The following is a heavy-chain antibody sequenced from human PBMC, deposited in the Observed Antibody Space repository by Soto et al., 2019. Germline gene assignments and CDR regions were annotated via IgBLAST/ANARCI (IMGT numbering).Heavy chain of an antibody. Sequence: HPGGSLRLSCAASGFTFSSYTMTWVRQAPGKGPEWVSSISGNGESTKYADSEKGRFTISRDNSKNKLYQQINSLRAEDTAVYYCARDRVPMDVWGKGTTVTVSS. CDR2: ISGNGEST. CDR3: ARDRVPMDV. CDR1: GFTFSSYT. V-gene: IGHV3-23*01. D-gene: IGHD3-10*01. J-gene: IGHJ6*03.